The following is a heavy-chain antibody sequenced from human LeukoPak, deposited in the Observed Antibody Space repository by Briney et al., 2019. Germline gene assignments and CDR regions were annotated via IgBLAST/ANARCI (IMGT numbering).Heavy chain of an antibody. D-gene: IGHD2-21*02. Sequence: PGGSLRLSCAASGFHLSSYWMSWVRQARGKGLEWVDNIKQDGSEQYYVDSVKGRFTISRDNAKNSLYLQMNSLRAEDTAVYYCARDRIVVVTAVKNDAFDFWGQGTMVTVSS. CDR1: GFHLSSYW. J-gene: IGHJ3*01. V-gene: IGHV3-7*01. CDR3: ARDRIVVVTAVKNDAFDF. CDR2: IKQDGSEQ.